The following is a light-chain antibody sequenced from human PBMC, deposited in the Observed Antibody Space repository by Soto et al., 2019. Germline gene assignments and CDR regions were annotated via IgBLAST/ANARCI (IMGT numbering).Light chain of an antibody. CDR1: SSNIGSNT. CDR2: STS. V-gene: IGLV1-44*01. Sequence: QSVLTQPPSASGTPGQIVAIPRSGSSSNIGSNTVTWYQQLPGTAPKLLIYSTSQRSSGVPGRFSGSKSGASASLSISGLQSEDEADYYCAAWDDRLDVYVFGTGTKVTVL. CDR3: AAWDDRLDVYV. J-gene: IGLJ1*01.